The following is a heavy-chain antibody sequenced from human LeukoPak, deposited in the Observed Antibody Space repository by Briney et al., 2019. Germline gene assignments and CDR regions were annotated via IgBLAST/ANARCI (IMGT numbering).Heavy chain of an antibody. J-gene: IGHJ4*02. D-gene: IGHD3-10*01. V-gene: IGHV3-21*01. CDR3: ARHLNYYLDY. Sequence: GGSLRLSCAASGLTFSRYWMTWFRQAPGKGLEWVSSISSSSSYIYYADSVKGRFTISRDNAKNSLYLQMNSLRAEDTAVYYCARHLNYYLDYWGQGTLVTVSS. CDR2: ISSSSSYI. CDR1: GLTFSRYW.